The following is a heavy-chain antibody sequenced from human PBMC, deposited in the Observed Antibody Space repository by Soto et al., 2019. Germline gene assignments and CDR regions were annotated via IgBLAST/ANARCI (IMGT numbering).Heavy chain of an antibody. Sequence: SETLSLTCTVSGGSISSSSYYWGWIRQPPGKGLEWIGSIYYSGSTYYNPSLKSRVTISVDTSKNQFSLKLSSVTAADTAVYYCARRPNVDTAMVSNYFDYWGQGTLVTVSS. CDR1: GGSISSSSYY. D-gene: IGHD5-18*01. CDR3: ARRPNVDTAMVSNYFDY. CDR2: IYYSGST. J-gene: IGHJ4*02. V-gene: IGHV4-39*01.